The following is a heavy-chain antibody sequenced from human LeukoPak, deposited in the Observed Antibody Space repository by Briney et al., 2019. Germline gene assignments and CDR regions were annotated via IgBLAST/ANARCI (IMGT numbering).Heavy chain of an antibody. CDR2: ISPGGGPT. V-gene: IGHV3-23*01. CDR1: GFPFSSNG. CDR3: AKDGAWLRFDD. D-gene: IGHD5-12*01. Sequence: GGSLRFSCAGSGFPFSSNGRNWDPQAQGQGLEWVSGISPGGGPTYYADSVKGRFTISRDDSKNTRYLQMKNLRAEDTAVYYCAKDGAWLRFDDWGQGILVTVSS. J-gene: IGHJ4*02.